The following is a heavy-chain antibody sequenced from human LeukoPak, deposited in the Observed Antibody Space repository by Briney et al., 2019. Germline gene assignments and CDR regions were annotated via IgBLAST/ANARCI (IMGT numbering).Heavy chain of an antibody. Sequence: SETLSLTCTVSGGSISSSSYYCGWIRQPPGKGLEWIGSIYHSGSTYYNPSRKSRVTLSVETSKNQFSLKLSSVTAADTAVYYCAGSTYDNWFDPWGQGTLVTVSS. CDR2: IYHSGST. V-gene: IGHV4-39*01. D-gene: IGHD2-8*01. CDR3: AGSTYDNWFDP. CDR1: GGSISSSSYY. J-gene: IGHJ5*02.